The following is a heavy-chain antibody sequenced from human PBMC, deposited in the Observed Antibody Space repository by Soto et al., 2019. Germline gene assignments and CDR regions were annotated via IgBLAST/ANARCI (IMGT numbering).Heavy chain of an antibody. D-gene: IGHD1-1*01. J-gene: IGHJ5*02. CDR3: ARRHLAVAVSTWFEP. V-gene: IGHV2-26*01. CDR2: IDSSGEK. Sequence: QVTLKESGPVLVKPTETLTLRCTVSGLSITDSELGVSWIRQPPGQPLGWLAHIDSSGEKSYRTFLKGRLAISKDTSNSQIVLTMTNMDPADTATYYCARRHLAVAVSTWFEPWGQGIPVTGSS. CDR1: GLSITDSELG.